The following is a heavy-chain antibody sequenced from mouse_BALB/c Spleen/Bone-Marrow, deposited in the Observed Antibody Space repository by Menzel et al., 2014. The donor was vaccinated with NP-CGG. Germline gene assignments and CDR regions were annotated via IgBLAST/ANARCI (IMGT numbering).Heavy chain of an antibody. D-gene: IGHD2-4*01. V-gene: IGHV1-54*01. CDR1: GYAFTNYL. Sequence: VQLQQSGAELVRPGTSVKVSCKASGYAFTNYLIEWVKQRPGQGLEWIGVINPGSGGTNYNEKFKGKATLTADKSSSTAYMQLSSLTFDDSAVYFCARDGDYDEGYAMDYWGQGTSVTVSS. J-gene: IGHJ4*01. CDR2: INPGSGGT. CDR3: ARDGDYDEGYAMDY.